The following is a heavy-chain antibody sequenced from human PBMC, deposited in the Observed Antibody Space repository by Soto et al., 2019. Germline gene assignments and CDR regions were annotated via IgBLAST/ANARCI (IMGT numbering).Heavy chain of an antibody. CDR1: GGTCSSYF. Sequence: SLKVSYKAAGGTCSSYFMRWLQQNTGQGLEWMGRIIPILGIANDAQKFQGRVTITADKSTSTAYMELSSLRSEDTAVYYCARPKWDYYDSSYDACDICGQGTMVTVS. CDR2: IIPILGIA. D-gene: IGHD3-22*01. J-gene: IGHJ3*02. CDR3: ARPKWDYYDSSYDACDI. V-gene: IGHV1-69*02.